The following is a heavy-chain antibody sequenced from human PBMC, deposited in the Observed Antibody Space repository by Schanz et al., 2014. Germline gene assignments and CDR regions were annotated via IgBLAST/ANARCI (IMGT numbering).Heavy chain of an antibody. J-gene: IGHJ5*02. V-gene: IGHV3-48*01. D-gene: IGHD3-10*01. CDR2: VSRSTPDI. CDR1: GFTFSSYD. CDR3: ARPALWFGDNCFDP. Sequence: VQLVESGGGVVQPGRSLRLSCVASGFTFSSYDVFWVRQAPGKGLEWVSYVSRSTPDIYYADSVKGRFTMSRDNAKNSVFLQMNSLRAEDTAVYYCARPALWFGDNCFDPWGQGTLVTVSS.